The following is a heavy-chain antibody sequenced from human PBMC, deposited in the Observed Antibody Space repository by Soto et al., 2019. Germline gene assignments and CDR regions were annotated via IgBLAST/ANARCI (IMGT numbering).Heavy chain of an antibody. CDR3: ARGSDGDYSDY. Sequence: KTSETLSLTCTVSGGSISDGYYWSWIRQHPGKGLEWIGSISYSGSTSYNPSLKSRLTISVDRSKSQFSLNLSSVTAADTAVYYCARGSDGDYSDYWGQGTLVTVSS. D-gene: IGHD3-16*01. J-gene: IGHJ4*02. CDR2: ISYSGST. CDR1: GGSISDGYY. V-gene: IGHV4-31*03.